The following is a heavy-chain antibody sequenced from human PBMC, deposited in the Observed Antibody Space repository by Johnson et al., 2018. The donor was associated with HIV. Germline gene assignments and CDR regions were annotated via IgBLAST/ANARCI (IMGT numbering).Heavy chain of an antibody. CDR2: IYSGGST. CDR3: AKEYYYDSSGFHDAFDI. D-gene: IGHD3-22*01. J-gene: IGHJ3*02. Sequence: VQLVESGGGLVQPGGSLRLSCAASGFTVSSNYMSWVRQAPGKGLEWVSVIYSGGSTYYADSMKGRFTISRDNSKNTMDLQMNSLRAEDTAVYYCAKEYYYDSSGFHDAFDIWGQGTMVTVSS. CDR1: GFTVSSNY. V-gene: IGHV3-66*02.